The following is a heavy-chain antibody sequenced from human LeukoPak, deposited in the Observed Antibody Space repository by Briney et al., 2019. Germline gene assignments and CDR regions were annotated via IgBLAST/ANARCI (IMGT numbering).Heavy chain of an antibody. Sequence: PSETLSLTCTVSGGSISSSSYYWGWIRQTPGKGLEGIGSIYYSGSTYYNPSLKSRVTISVDTSKNQFSLKLSSVTAADTAVYYCARQDDSSGYYLLGEFDYWGQGTLVTVSS. CDR3: ARQDDSSGYYLLGEFDY. CDR1: GGSISSSSYY. D-gene: IGHD3-22*01. J-gene: IGHJ4*02. V-gene: IGHV4-39*01. CDR2: IYYSGST.